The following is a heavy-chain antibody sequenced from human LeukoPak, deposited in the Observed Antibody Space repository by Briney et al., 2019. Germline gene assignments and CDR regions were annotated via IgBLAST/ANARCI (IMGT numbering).Heavy chain of an antibody. CDR2: IRSDGSDT. D-gene: IGHD2/OR15-2a*01. V-gene: IGHV3-74*01. CDR3: ARDWFHAIDY. CDR1: GFTFSNYW. J-gene: IGHJ4*02. Sequence: GGSLRLSCAAFGFTFSNYWMHWVRQAPGKGLVWVSRIRSDGSDTRYAESVKGRFTISRDNAKNTLYLQMNSLRAEDTAVYYCARDWFHAIDYWGQGTLVTVSS.